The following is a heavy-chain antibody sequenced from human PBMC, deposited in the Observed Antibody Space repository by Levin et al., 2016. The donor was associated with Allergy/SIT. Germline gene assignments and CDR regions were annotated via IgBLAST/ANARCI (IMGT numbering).Heavy chain of an antibody. CDR3: ARAPSSGWPYYFDY. J-gene: IGHJ4*02. V-gene: IGHV3-48*02. Sequence: GGSLRLSCAASGFTFSSYSMNWVRQAPGKGLEWVSYISSSSSTIYYADSVKGRFTISRDNAKNSLYLQMNSLRDEDTAVYYCARAPSSGWPYYFDYWGQGTLVTVSS. D-gene: IGHD6-19*01. CDR2: ISSSSSTI. CDR1: GFTFSSYS.